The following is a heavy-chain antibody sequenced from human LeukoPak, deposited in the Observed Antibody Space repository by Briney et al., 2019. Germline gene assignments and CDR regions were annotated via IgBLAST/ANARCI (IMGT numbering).Heavy chain of an antibody. Sequence: SETLSLTCTVSGGSIRTYFWSWMRQPPGKGLEYIGHFYYSGSTNYNPSLKSRVTISVDMSKNQFALKLSSVNAADTAVYYCAGGSGSSWFDYWGQGILVTVSS. CDR2: FYYSGST. CDR3: AGGSGSSWFDY. J-gene: IGHJ5*01. CDR1: GGSIRTYF. V-gene: IGHV4-59*08. D-gene: IGHD2-2*01.